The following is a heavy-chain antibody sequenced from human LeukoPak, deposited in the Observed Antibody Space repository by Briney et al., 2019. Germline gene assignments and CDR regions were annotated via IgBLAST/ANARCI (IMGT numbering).Heavy chain of an antibody. J-gene: IGHJ4*02. Sequence: GSLRLSCAASGFTVSSSYMCWVRQAPGKRRECLSGIYSGGSTYYADSVKGRLTIVTDNSKNTQYLQMNSLTAEDTAVYYCARESSSGDYWGQGTLVTVSS. CDR2: IYSGGST. CDR3: ARESSSGDY. D-gene: IGHD6-13*01. V-gene: IGHV3-53*01. CDR1: GFTVSSSY.